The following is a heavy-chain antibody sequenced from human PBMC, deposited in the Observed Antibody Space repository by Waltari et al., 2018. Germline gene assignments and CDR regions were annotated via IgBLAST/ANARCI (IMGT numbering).Heavy chain of an antibody. CDR3: ASGTSD. CDR1: GGSISSYY. J-gene: IGHJ4*02. D-gene: IGHD1-7*01. Sequence: QVQLQESGPGLVKPSATLSLTCTVSGGSISSYYWSWIRQPPGKGLEWIGYIYYSGSTNYNPSLKSRVTISVDTSKNQFSLKLSSVTAADTAVYYCASGTSDWGQGTLVTVSS. CDR2: IYYSGST. V-gene: IGHV4-59*01.